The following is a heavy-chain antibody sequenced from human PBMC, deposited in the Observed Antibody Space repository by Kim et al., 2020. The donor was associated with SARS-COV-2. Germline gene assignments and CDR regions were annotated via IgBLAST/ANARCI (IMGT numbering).Heavy chain of an antibody. J-gene: IGHJ6*02. CDR1: GGSIRNYY. D-gene: IGHD5-18*01. Sequence: SETLSLTCTVSGGSIRNYYWSWIRQPPGKGLEWIGYIYYSGSTNYNPSLKSRVTISVDTSKNQFSLKLSSVTAADTAVYYCAGGTQYSYGFVYYYYGLDVWGQGTTVTVSS. CDR2: IYYSGST. V-gene: IGHV4-59*13. CDR3: AGGTQYSYGFVYYYYGLDV.